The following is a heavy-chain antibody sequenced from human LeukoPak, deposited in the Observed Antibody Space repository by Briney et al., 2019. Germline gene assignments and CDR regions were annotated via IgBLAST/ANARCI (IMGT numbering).Heavy chain of an antibody. CDR1: GGSINSYY. V-gene: IGHV4-59*01. CDR3: AKSTVVGATCWFDP. CDR2: IYYSGSA. Sequence: YPSETLSLTCTVSGGSINSYYWSWIRQPPGKGLEWIGYIYYSGSANYNPSLKSRVSISVDTSKNQYSLRLNSVTAADTAVYYCAKSTVVGATCWFDPWGQGTLVTVSS. D-gene: IGHD1-26*01. J-gene: IGHJ5*01.